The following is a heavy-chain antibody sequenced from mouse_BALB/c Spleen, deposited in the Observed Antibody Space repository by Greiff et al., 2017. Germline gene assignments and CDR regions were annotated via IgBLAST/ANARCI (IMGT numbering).Heavy chain of an antibody. D-gene: IGHD2-3*01. V-gene: IGHV14-3*02. Sequence: VQLKQSGAELVKPGASVKLSCTASGFNIKDTYMHWVKQRPEQGLEWIGRIDPANGNTKYDPKFQGKATITADTSSNTAYLQLSSLTSEDTAVYYCAREGLLRYYAMDYWGQGTSVTVSS. J-gene: IGHJ4*01. CDR3: AREGLLRYYAMDY. CDR2: IDPANGNT. CDR1: GFNIKDTY.